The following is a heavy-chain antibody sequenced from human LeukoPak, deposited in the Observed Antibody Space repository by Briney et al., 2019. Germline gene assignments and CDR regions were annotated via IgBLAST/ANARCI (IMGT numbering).Heavy chain of an antibody. CDR1: GFTFDDYG. V-gene: IGHV3-20*04. CDR2: INWNGGST. J-gene: IGHJ5*02. CDR3: ARDGRGRGGWFDP. Sequence: PGGSLRLSCAASGFTFDDYGMSWVRKPPGRGLGWASGINWNGGSTGYADSVKGRFTISRDNAKNSLYLQMNSLRAEDTALYYCARDGRGRGGWFDPWGQGTWSPSPQ. D-gene: IGHD1-1*01.